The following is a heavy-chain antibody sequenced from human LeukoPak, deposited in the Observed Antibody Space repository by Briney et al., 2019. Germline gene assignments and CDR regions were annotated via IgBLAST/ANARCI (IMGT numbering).Heavy chain of an antibody. CDR1: RFTFSSYA. Sequence: SGGSLRLSCAASRFTFSSYAMHWVRQAPGKGLEWVAVISYAGSNKYYADSVKGRFTISRDNSKNTLYLQMNSLRTEDTAVYYCARDGGYCSCTSCHNTAFDIWGQGTMVTVSS. CDR2: ISYAGSNK. J-gene: IGHJ3*02. D-gene: IGHD2-2*02. CDR3: ARDGGYCSCTSCHNTAFDI. V-gene: IGHV3-30-3*01.